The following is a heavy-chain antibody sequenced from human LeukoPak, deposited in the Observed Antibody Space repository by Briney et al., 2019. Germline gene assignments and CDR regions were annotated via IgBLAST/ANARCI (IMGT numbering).Heavy chain of an antibody. D-gene: IGHD2-8*02. CDR3: AKLFGRTTGGYFDY. CDR2: ISGSGGST. CDR1: GFTFSSYA. V-gene: IGHV3-23*01. J-gene: IGHJ4*02. Sequence: GGSLRLSCAASGFTFSSYAMSWVRQAPGKGLEWVSAISGSGGSTYYADSVKGRSTISRDNSKNTLYLQMNSLRAEDTAVYYCAKLFGRTTGGYFDYWGQGTLVTVSS.